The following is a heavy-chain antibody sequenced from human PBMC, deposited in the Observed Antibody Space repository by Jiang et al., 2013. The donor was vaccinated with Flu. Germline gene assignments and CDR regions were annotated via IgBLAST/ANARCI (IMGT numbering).Heavy chain of an antibody. Sequence: GLVKPSETLSLTCTVSGGSISSSSYYWGWIRQPPGKGLEWIGSIYYSGSTYYNPSLKSRVTISVDTSKNQFSLKLSSVTAADTAVYYCARFRGGVVVPAAMHYWGQGTLVTVSS. J-gene: IGHJ4*02. D-gene: IGHD2-2*01. V-gene: IGHV4-39*07. CDR3: ARFRGGVVVPAAMHY. CDR2: IYYSGST. CDR1: GGSISSSSYY.